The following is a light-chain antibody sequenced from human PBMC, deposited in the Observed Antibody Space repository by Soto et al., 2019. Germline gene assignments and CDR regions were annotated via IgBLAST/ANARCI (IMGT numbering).Light chain of an antibody. CDR2: GAS. J-gene: IGKJ5*01. CDR3: QQTYATPIT. CDR1: HPISNY. Sequence: DIPMTQSPSSLSASVGDRVTITCRASHPISNYLNWYQHRPGKAPKLLIYGASTLQSGVPSRFSGSESGTDFTLTITSLQPEDCATYYCQQTYATPITFGQGTRLE. V-gene: IGKV1-39*01.